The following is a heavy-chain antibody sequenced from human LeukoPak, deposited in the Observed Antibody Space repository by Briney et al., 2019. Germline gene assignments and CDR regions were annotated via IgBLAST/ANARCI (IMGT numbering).Heavy chain of an antibody. CDR3: ERPSRDEGIAAAGPDDFDI. V-gene: IGHV5-51*01. Sequence: GESLKSSCKGSGDIFTSYCSGWGPQMPGKGVEGMGIIYPGDSDTRYSPSFEGQVPISAHKSISTAYLQWSSLKASETAMYSCERPSRDEGIAAAGPDDFDIWGQGTMVTVSS. J-gene: IGHJ3*02. CDR1: GDIFTSYC. D-gene: IGHD6-13*01. CDR2: IYPGDSDT.